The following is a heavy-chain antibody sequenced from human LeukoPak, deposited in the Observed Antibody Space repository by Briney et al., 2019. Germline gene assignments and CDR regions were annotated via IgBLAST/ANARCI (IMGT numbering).Heavy chain of an antibody. CDR3: AKGQDLDDAFDI. Sequence: GGSLRLSCAASGFTFDDYAMHWVRRAPGKGLEWVSGISWNSGSIGYADSVKGRFTISRDNAKNSLYLQMNSLRAEDTALYYCAKGQDLDDAFDIWGQGTMVTVSS. CDR2: ISWNSGSI. V-gene: IGHV3-9*01. J-gene: IGHJ3*02. CDR1: GFTFDDYA.